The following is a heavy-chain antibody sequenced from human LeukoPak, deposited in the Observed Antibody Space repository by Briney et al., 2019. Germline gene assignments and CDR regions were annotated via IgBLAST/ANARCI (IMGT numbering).Heavy chain of an antibody. Sequence: GGSLRLSCAVSGFTFSSYAMSWVRQAPGQGLEWVSAITGSGTTRFYADSVKGRFTISRDNSKNTLYLQMNSLRAEDSAAYYCAKEDSGSYYRGADFWGQGTLVTVSS. CDR2: ITGSGTTR. CDR3: AKEDSGSYYRGADF. J-gene: IGHJ4*02. CDR1: GFTFSSYA. D-gene: IGHD1-26*01. V-gene: IGHV3-23*01.